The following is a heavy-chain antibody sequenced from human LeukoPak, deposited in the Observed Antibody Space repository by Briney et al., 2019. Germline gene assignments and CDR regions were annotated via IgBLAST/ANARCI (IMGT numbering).Heavy chain of an antibody. Sequence: GGSLRLSCAASGFTFSNAWMSWVRQAPGKGLEWVGRIKSKTDGGTTDYAAPVKGRFTITRDDSKNTLYLQMNSLKTEDTAVYYCTTEAVTAGTLDYYYYGMDVWGQGTTVTVSS. CDR3: TTEAVTAGTLDYYYYGMDV. CDR2: IKSKTDGGTT. D-gene: IGHD6-13*01. CDR1: GFTFSNAW. V-gene: IGHV3-15*01. J-gene: IGHJ6*02.